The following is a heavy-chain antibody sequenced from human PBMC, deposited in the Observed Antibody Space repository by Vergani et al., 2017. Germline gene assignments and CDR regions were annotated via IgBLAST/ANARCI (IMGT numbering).Heavy chain of an antibody. Sequence: QVQLQESGPGLVKPSETLSLTCTVSGGSISSYYWSWIRQPPGKVLEWIGYIYYSGSTNYNPSLKSRVTISVDTSKNQFSLKLSSVTAADTAVYYCARASYYDFWSGYNNWFDPWGQGTLVTVSS. CDR1: GGSISSYY. D-gene: IGHD3-3*01. CDR2: IYYSGST. J-gene: IGHJ5*02. CDR3: ARASYYDFWSGYNNWFDP. V-gene: IGHV4-59*01.